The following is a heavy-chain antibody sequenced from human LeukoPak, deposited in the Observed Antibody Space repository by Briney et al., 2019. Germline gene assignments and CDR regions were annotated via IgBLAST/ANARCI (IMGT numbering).Heavy chain of an antibody. CDR1: GYTFSNYG. CDR2: TSYNGNT. D-gene: IGHD6-19*01. V-gene: IGHV1-18*04. CDR3: ARHSGSGWQALGY. Sequence: AASVKVSCKASGYTFSNYGISWVRQAPGLGLEWMGWTSYNGNTNYAQKFQDRVTMTTDTSTATAYMELRSLESDDTAAYYCARHSGSGWQALGYWGQGTLVTVSS. J-gene: IGHJ4*02.